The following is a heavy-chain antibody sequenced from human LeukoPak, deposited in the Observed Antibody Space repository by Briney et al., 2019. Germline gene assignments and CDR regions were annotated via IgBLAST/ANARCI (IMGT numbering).Heavy chain of an antibody. CDR2: ISGSVGST. V-gene: IGHV3-23*01. CDR3: AKSLHPAWIQLWSDY. CDR1: GFTFSSYA. Sequence: PEGSLRLSCAASGFTFSSYAMSWVRQAPGKGLEWVSAISGSVGSTYYADSVKGRFTISRDNSKNTLYLQMNSLRAKDTAVYYCAKSLHPAWIQLWSDYWGQGTLVTVSS. J-gene: IGHJ4*02. D-gene: IGHD5-18*01.